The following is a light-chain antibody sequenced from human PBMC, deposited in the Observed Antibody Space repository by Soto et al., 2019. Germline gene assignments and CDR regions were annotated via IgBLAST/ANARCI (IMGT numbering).Light chain of an antibody. CDR3: HQYGTSPFT. Sequence: IVLTQSPGTVSLSPGETVTLSCRASETVGRAYFAWYQQRPGQTPRLLLYGASNRAADIPDRFSGSGSGADFTLTISRLEPEDFAVYYCHQYGTSPFTFGQGTK. CDR2: GAS. CDR1: ETVGRAY. V-gene: IGKV3-20*01. J-gene: IGKJ2*01.